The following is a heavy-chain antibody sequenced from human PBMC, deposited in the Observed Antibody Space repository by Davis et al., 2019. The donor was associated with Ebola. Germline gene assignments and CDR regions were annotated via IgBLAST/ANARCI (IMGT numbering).Heavy chain of an antibody. V-gene: IGHV1-24*01. CDR3: ATGGYCRGGSCPFDY. CDR1: GYTLTELS. CDR2: FDPEDGET. Sequence: ASVKVSCKVSGYTLTELSMHWVRQAPGKGLEWMGGFDPEDGETIYAQKFQGRVTMTEDTSTDTAYMELSSLRSEDTAVYYCATGGYCRGGSCPFDYWGQGTLVTVSS. D-gene: IGHD2-15*01. J-gene: IGHJ4*02.